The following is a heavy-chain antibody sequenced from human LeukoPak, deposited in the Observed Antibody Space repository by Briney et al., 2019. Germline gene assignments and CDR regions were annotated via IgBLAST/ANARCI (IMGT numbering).Heavy chain of an antibody. V-gene: IGHV3-7*01. D-gene: IGHD3-10*01. CDR2: IKQDGSEK. J-gene: IGHJ4*02. Sequence: PGGSLRLSCGASGFTFSSYWMSWVRQAPGKGLEWVANIKQDGSEKYYVDSVKGRFTISRDNAKNSLYLQMNSLRAEDTAVYYCARIWFGEFIFDYWGQGTLVTVSS. CDR3: ARIWFGEFIFDY. CDR1: GFTFSSYW.